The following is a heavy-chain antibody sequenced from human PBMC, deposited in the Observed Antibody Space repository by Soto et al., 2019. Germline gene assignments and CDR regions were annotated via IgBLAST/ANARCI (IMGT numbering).Heavy chain of an antibody. V-gene: IGHV1-3*01. CDR1: GYTFTNYA. CDR2: ITAGNGNG. D-gene: IGHD3-9*01. J-gene: IGHJ6*02. Sequence: QVQLVQSGAEVKKPGASVKISCKGFGYTFTNYAIHWVRQAPGQGVEWMGWITAGNGNGKNSQQFQGRITLTTDTPASPVLLGLGSLRTGGAAVDFLARRRTWDWANLFSATDVWGQGDTVTGPS. CDR3: ARRRTWDWANLFSATDV.